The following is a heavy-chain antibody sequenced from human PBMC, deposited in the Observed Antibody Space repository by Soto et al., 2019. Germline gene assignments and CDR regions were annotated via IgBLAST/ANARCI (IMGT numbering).Heavy chain of an antibody. CDR3: ATSSSAYSSSSYYYYGTDV. J-gene: IGHJ6*02. D-gene: IGHD6-6*01. V-gene: IGHV3-30-3*01. CDR1: GFTFSSYA. Sequence: PGGSLRRSCAASGFTFSSYAMHWVRQAPGKGLEWVAVISYDGSNKYYADSVKGRFTISRDNSKNTLYLQMNSLRAEDTAVYYCATSSSAYSSSSYYYYGTDVRGQGTTVPVS. CDR2: ISYDGSNK.